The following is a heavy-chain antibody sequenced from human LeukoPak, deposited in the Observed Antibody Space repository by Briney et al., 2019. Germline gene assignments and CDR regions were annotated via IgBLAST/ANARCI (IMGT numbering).Heavy chain of an antibody. V-gene: IGHV3-33*01. J-gene: IGHJ4*02. CDR2: IWYDGNYK. CDR1: GFTFSNYG. CDR3: AREYYYDSSGSYSYYFDY. D-gene: IGHD3-22*01. Sequence: GGFLRLSCAASGFTFSNYGMHWVRQAPGKGLEWVAVIWYDGNYKYYADSVQGRFTISIDNSKNTLYLQMNSLRAEDTAVYYCAREYYYDSSGSYSYYFDYWGQGTLVTVSS.